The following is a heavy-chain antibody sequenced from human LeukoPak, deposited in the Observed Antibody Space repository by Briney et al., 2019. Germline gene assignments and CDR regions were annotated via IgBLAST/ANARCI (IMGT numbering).Heavy chain of an antibody. V-gene: IGHV3-21*01. J-gene: IGHJ3*02. CDR1: GFTFSSYS. CDR2: ISSSSSYI. Sequence: GGSLRLSCAASGFTFSSYSMNWVRQAPGKGLEWVSSISSSSSYIYYADSAKGRFTISRDNAKNSLYLQMNSLRAEDTAVYYCARDLLGDLDAFDIWGQGTMVTVSS. D-gene: IGHD2-21*01. CDR3: ARDLLGDLDAFDI.